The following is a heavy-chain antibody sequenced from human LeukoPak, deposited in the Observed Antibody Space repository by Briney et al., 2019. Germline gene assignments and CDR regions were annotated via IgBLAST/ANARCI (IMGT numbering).Heavy chain of an antibody. CDR3: ARDPTAYYDNFNWFDP. CDR1: GFTFSSYW. D-gene: IGHD3-22*01. J-gene: IGHJ5*02. CDR2: ISSSSSYI. V-gene: IGHV3-21*01. Sequence: GGSLRLSCAASGFTFSSYWMHWVRQAPGKGLEWVSSISSSSSYIYYADSVKGRFTISRDNAKNSLYPQMNSLRAEDTAVYYCARDPTAYYDNFNWFDPWGQGTLVTVSS.